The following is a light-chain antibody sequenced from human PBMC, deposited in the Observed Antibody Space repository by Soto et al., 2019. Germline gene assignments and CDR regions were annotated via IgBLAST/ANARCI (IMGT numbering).Light chain of an antibody. CDR2: DAS. J-gene: IGKJ2*01. CDR3: QQRSNWPRT. V-gene: IGKV3-11*01. Sequence: EIVLTQSPATLSLSPGERATLSCRASQSVSNNLGWYQQKPGQAPRLLIYDASNRATDIPARFSGSGSGTDFTLTINSLEPEDFAVYYCQQRSNWPRTFGQGTKLEI. CDR1: QSVSNN.